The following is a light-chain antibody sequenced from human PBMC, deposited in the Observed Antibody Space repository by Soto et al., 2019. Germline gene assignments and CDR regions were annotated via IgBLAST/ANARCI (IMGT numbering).Light chain of an antibody. Sequence: IVLTQSPGTLSLSPGERATLSCRASQSVSSNYLTWYQQRPGQAPRLLIYGASNRATGIPDRFSGSGSGTDFTLTISRLELEDFAVYSCQQYDTSSLYTFDQGTKLEIK. V-gene: IGKV3-20*01. CDR3: QQYDTSSLYT. CDR2: GAS. J-gene: IGKJ2*01. CDR1: QSVSSNY.